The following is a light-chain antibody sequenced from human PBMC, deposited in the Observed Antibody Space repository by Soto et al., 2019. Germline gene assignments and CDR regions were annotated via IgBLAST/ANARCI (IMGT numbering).Light chain of an antibody. CDR3: QQYNSYSPLT. J-gene: IGKJ2*01. V-gene: IGKV1-5*01. CDR2: DAS. CDR1: QSISSW. Sequence: DIQMTQSPSTLSASVGDRVTITCRASQSISSWLAWYQQKPGKAPKLLIYDASSLESGVPSRFSGSGSGTELTLTISSLQPDDFASYYCQQYNSYSPLTFGQGTKLEIK.